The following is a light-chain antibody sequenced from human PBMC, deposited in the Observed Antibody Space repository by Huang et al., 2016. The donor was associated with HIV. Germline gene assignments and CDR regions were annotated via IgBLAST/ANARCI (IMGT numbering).Light chain of an antibody. V-gene: IGKV3-15*01. J-gene: IGKJ3*01. CDR1: QSISNN. Sequence: EIVMTQSPATLSVSPGERATLSCRASQSISNNLAWYQQKPGQGPRLLIYGASTRATGIPARFTGSGSGTVFTLTINSLQSEDFAVYYCQQYNNWPPEETFGPGTQGDMK. CDR3: QQYNNWPPEET. CDR2: GAS.